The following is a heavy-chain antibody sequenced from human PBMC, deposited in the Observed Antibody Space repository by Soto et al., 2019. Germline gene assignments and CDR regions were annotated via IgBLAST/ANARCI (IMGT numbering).Heavy chain of an antibody. CDR2: INPNSGGT. Sequence: ASVKVSCKASGYTFTGYYMHWVRQAPGQGLEWMGWINPNSGGTNYAQKFQGWVTMTRDTSISTAYMELSRLRSDDTAVYYCASEWGIVVPAAINYYGMDVWGQGTTVTVSS. J-gene: IGHJ6*02. CDR3: ASEWGIVVPAAINYYGMDV. CDR1: GYTFTGYY. D-gene: IGHD2-2*01. V-gene: IGHV1-2*04.